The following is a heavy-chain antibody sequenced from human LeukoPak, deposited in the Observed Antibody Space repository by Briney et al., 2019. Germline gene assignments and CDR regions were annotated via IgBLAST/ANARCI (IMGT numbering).Heavy chain of an antibody. CDR2: IRYDAINK. CDR1: GFSFNTYG. V-gene: IGHV3-30*02. Sequence: GGSLRLSCAVSGFSFNTYGMHWVRQAPGKGLEWVAFIRYDAINKYYADSVKGRFTISRDNSKNTLYVQMNSLRAEDTAVYYCARDGGSAWFLDYWGQGTLVTVSS. J-gene: IGHJ4*02. D-gene: IGHD6-19*01. CDR3: ARDGGSAWFLDY.